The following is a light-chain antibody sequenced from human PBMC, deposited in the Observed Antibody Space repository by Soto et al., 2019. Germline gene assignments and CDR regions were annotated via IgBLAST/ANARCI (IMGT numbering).Light chain of an antibody. Sequence: EIVLTQSPATLSVSPGERATLSCRASQSVRSNYLAWYQQRPGQAPRLLIYAASSRATGIPDRFSGSGSGTDFTLTISRLEPEDFAVYYCQQYGTSPRTFGQGTKVDIK. CDR2: AAS. CDR3: QQYGTSPRT. V-gene: IGKV3-20*01. J-gene: IGKJ1*01. CDR1: QSVRSNY.